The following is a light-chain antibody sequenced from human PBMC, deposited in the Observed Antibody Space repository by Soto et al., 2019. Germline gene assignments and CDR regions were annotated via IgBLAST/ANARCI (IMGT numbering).Light chain of an antibody. J-gene: IGKJ1*01. CDR2: AAS. Sequence: DVQMTQTPSSLSASVGDRVPITCRASQSVSIYLNWYQQKPGKAPNLLISAASSLQNGVPSRFRGSGSGTDFTLTISGLQPEDFATYYCQQSYSTPPWTFGQGTKVDIK. V-gene: IGKV1-39*01. CDR3: QQSYSTPPWT. CDR1: QSVSIY.